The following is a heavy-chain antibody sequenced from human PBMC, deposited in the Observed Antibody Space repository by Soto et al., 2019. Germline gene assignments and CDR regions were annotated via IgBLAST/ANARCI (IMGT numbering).Heavy chain of an antibody. CDR3: ARGPTDYYDNSGDYFLDY. V-gene: IGHV1-18*01. Sequence: QVQLVQSGAEVKKPGASVKVSCKASGYTFTTYGMSWVRQAPGQGLDWMGWISTYNGNTMYAERLQGRVTMTTDTTTSTAYMELRSLRSDDTAVYYCARGPTDYYDNSGDYFLDYWGQGTLVTVSS. J-gene: IGHJ4*02. CDR2: ISTYNGNT. D-gene: IGHD3-22*01. CDR1: GYTFTTYG.